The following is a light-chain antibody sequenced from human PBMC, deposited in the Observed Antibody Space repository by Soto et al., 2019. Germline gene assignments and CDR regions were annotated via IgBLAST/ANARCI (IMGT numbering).Light chain of an antibody. Sequence: IVKTQSPDSLAVSLGERPTINCKSSQSDLYSSNNKNSVAWYQQQPGQPPQLRLCWGCTRESGVPGRFSGSESGTDFTLTIRSLQAEDVAVCYCQQYYRSRWTFGQGTKVDI. V-gene: IGKV4-1*01. CDR3: QQYYRSRWT. CDR2: WGC. CDR1: QSDLYSSNNKNS. J-gene: IGKJ1*01.